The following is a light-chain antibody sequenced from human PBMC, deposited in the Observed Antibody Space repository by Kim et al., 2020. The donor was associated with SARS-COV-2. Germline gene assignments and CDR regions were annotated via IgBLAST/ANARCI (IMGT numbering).Light chain of an antibody. CDR2: DAS. V-gene: IGKV3-11*01. J-gene: IGKJ4*01. CDR1: QSVSSY. CDR3: QQRTDWPLT. Sequence: PGERATLSCRVSQSVSSYLAWYQQKPGQAPRLLIYDASNRATGIPARFSGSGSGTDFTLTINSLEPEDFAVYYCQQRTDWPLTFGGGTKVDIK.